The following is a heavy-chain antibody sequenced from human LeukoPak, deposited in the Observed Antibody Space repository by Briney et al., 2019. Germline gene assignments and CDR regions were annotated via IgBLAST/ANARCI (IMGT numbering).Heavy chain of an antibody. CDR2: IYYSGST. D-gene: IGHD4-17*01. CDR1: GGSISSSSYY. CDR3: ARDIRSSHSYRHYYYYMDV. V-gene: IGHV4-39*07. J-gene: IGHJ6*03. Sequence: SETLSLTCTVSGGSISSSSYYWGWIRQPPGKGLEWIGSIYYSGSTYYNPSLKSRVTISVDTSKNQFSLKLSSVTAADTAVYYCARDIRSSHSYRHYYYYMDVWGKGTTVTVSS.